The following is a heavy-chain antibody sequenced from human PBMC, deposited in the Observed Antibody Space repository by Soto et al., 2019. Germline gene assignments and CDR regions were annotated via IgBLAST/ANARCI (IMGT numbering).Heavy chain of an antibody. CDR2: ISRGSDYI. CDR3: ARDMYAYGFFDY. D-gene: IGHD3-10*01. V-gene: IGHV3-21*01. Sequence: SLRLSCLASGITFSSHSVNWVRQAPGKGLEWVSSISRGSDYIYYRDSVKGRFTISRDNAKNSLYLQMNSLRVEDTAVYYCARDMYAYGFFDYWGQGTLVTVSS. J-gene: IGHJ4*02. CDR1: GITFSSHS.